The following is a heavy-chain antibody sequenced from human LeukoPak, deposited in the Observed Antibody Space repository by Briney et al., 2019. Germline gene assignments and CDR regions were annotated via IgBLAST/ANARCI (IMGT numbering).Heavy chain of an antibody. J-gene: IGHJ3*02. Sequence: PGGSLRLSCAASGFSFNAYYMTWIRRAPGKGLEWLSSISGSGDTVYYADSVRGRFTVSRDNARSSLYLQIDGLRAEDTAFYYCAREFTMIVVVGVFDIWGQGTLVTVSS. CDR3: AREFTMIVVVGVFDI. CDR1: GFSFNAYY. CDR2: ISGSGDTV. V-gene: IGHV3-11*01. D-gene: IGHD3-22*01.